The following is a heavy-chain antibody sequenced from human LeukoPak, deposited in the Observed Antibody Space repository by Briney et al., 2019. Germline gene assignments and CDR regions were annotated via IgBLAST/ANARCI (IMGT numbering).Heavy chain of an antibody. J-gene: IGHJ4*02. CDR3: ARDAQSGAFSDFDY. D-gene: IGHD1-26*01. V-gene: IGHV3-30-3*01. CDR1: GFTFGNYA. CDR2: ITHNGGTQ. Sequence: GTSLRLSCEASGFTFGNYAIHWVRHVPGEGLEWVAIITHNGGTQYYADSVKGRFTISRDNSQSTVFLQMHSLRPEDTAVYYCARDAQSGAFSDFDYWGQGTLVTVSS.